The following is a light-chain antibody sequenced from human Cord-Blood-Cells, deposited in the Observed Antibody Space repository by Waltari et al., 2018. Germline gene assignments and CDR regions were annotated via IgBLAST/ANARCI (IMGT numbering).Light chain of an antibody. J-gene: IGKJ1*01. V-gene: IGKV3-15*01. CDR2: GAS. Sequence: EIVMPQSQATRPGSPGERATLSCRSCQRVSSNLAWYQQKPGQAPRLLIYGASTRATGIPARFSGSGSGTEFTLTISSLQSEDFAVYYCQQYNNWPPWTFGQGTKVEIK. CDR3: QQYNNWPPWT. CDR1: QRVSSN.